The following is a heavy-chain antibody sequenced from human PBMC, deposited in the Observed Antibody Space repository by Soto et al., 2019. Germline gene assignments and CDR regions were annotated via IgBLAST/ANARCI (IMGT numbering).Heavy chain of an antibody. J-gene: IGHJ3*02. CDR2: INPNGGST. D-gene: IGHD6-25*01. Sequence: QVQLVQSGAEVEKPGASVKISCKASGYSFTSQYVHWVRQAPGQGLEWMGIINPNGGSTTYAQKFRGKGARTRATAPGPVYRDRSPLTSGDTAVYYGARGQGLRPGGGGTEPLDIWGQGTMVTVAS. V-gene: IGHV1-46*03. CDR1: GYSFTSQY. CDR3: ARGQGLRPGGGGTEPLDI.